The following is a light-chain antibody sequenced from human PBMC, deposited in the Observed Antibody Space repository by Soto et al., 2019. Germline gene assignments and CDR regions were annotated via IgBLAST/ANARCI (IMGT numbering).Light chain of an antibody. V-gene: IGLV2-8*01. CDR3: TSYAGSNTYV. CDR1: KNDIGVYDF. Sequence: QSGLTQPPSASGSPGQSVNISCTGTKNDIGVYDFVSWYQHHPGKAPRLIIYEVVQRPSGVPDRFSGSKSGNTASLTVSGLQAADEADYFCTSYAGSNTYVFGRGTKVTVL. J-gene: IGLJ1*01. CDR2: EVV.